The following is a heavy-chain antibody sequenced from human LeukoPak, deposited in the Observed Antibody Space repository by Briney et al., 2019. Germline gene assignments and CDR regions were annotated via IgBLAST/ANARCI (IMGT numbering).Heavy chain of an antibody. D-gene: IGHD6-13*01. CDR2: IRYDGSNK. J-gene: IGHJ6*02. Sequence: GGSLRLSCAASGFTFSSYGMHWVRQAPGKGLEWVAFIRYDGSNKYYADSVKGRFTISRDNSKNTLYLQMNSLRAEDTAVYYCAKEAYSSSWFYYYGMDVWGQGTTVTVSS. V-gene: IGHV3-30*02. CDR3: AKEAYSSSWFYYYGMDV. CDR1: GFTFSSYG.